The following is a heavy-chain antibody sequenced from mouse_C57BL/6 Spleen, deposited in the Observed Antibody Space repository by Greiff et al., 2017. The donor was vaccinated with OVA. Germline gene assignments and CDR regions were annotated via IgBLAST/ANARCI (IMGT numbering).Heavy chain of an antibody. Sequence: QVQLKQPGAELVKPGASVKMSCKASGYTFTSYWITWVKQRPGQGLEWIGDIYPGSGSTNYNEKFKSKATLTVDTSSSTAYMQLSSLTSEDSAVYYCASWDYYYAMDYWGQGTSVTVSS. D-gene: IGHD4-1*01. V-gene: IGHV1-55*01. CDR2: IYPGSGST. CDR3: ASWDYYYAMDY. CDR1: GYTFTSYW. J-gene: IGHJ4*01.